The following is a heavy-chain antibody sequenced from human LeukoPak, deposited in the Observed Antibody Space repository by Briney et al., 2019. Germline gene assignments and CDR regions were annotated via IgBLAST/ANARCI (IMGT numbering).Heavy chain of an antibody. V-gene: IGHV4-59*12. CDR3: ARDPGSSGWGFRY. CDR2: IYYGGST. Sequence: SETLSLTCTVSGGSISSYYWSWVRQSPGKGLEWIGYIYYGGSTDYNPSLKSRVTISKDTSKTQFSLRLSSVTAADTAVYYCARDPGSSGWGFRYWGQGALVTVSS. CDR1: GGSISSYY. J-gene: IGHJ4*02. D-gene: IGHD6-19*01.